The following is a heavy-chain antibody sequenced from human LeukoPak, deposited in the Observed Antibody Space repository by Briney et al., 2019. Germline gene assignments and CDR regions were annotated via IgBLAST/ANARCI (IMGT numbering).Heavy chain of an antibody. CDR3: ARDRHGDPTIDY. CDR2: IYSGGST. V-gene: IGHV3-66*02. J-gene: IGHJ4*02. D-gene: IGHD4-17*01. Sequence: GGSLRLSCAASGFTVSSNYMSWVRQAPGKGLEWVSVIYSGGSTYYADSVKGRFTISRDNSKNTLYLQMNSLRAEDTAVYYCARDRHGDPTIDYWGQGTLVTVSS. CDR1: GFTVSSNY.